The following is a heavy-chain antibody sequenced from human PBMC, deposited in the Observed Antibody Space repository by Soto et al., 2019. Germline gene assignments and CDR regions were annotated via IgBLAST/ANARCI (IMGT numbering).Heavy chain of an antibody. CDR1: GYTFTSYG. D-gene: IGHD3-22*01. CDR3: ATITYYYDSSGPGWFDP. Sequence: ASVKVSCKASGYTFTSYGISWVRQAPGQGLEWMGWISGYNGNTKYAQKLQGRVTMTTDTSTSTAYMELRSLRSDDTAVYYCATITYYYDSSGPGWFDPWGQGTLVTVSS. CDR2: ISGYNGNT. V-gene: IGHV1-18*01. J-gene: IGHJ5*02.